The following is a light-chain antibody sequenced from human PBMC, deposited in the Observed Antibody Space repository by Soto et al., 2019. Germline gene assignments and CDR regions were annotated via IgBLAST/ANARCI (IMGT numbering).Light chain of an antibody. CDR3: QTWSTDIRV. CDR1: SGHNSYA. Sequence: QLVLTQPPSASASLGASVKLTCTLSSGHNSYAIAWHQQQPEKGPRYLMKLNSDGSHSKGDGIPDRFSGSSSGAERYLPISSLQAEGGAGYYCQTWSTDIRVFGGGTKLTVL. CDR2: LNSDGSH. J-gene: IGLJ3*02. V-gene: IGLV4-69*01.